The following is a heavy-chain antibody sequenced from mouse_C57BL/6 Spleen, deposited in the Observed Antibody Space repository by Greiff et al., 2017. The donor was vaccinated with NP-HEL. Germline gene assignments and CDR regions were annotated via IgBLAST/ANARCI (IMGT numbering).Heavy chain of an antibody. J-gene: IGHJ2*01. CDR1: GFTFSDYG. D-gene: IGHD1-1*01. CDR3: ARPDYGSSLDY. Sequence: EVQVVESGGGLVKPGGSLKLSCAASGFTFSDYGLHWVRQAPETGLEWVAYISSGSSTIYYADPVKGRFTISRDNAKNTLFLQMTSLRSEDTAMYYFARPDYGSSLDYWGQGTTLTVSS. CDR2: ISSGSSTI. V-gene: IGHV5-17*01.